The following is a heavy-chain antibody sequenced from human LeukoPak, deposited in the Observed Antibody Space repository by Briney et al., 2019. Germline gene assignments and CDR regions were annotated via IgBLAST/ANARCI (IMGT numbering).Heavy chain of an antibody. J-gene: IGHJ3*02. D-gene: IGHD3-22*01. CDR1: GGSISSYY. V-gene: IGHV4-59*01. CDR2: IYYSGST. Sequence: SETLSPTCTVSGGSISSYYWSWIRQPPGKGLEWIGYIYYSGSTNYNPSLKSRVTMSVDTSKNQFSLKLSSVTAADTAVYYCARDGYYYDSSGYYAFDIWGQGTMVTVSS. CDR3: ARDGYYYDSSGYYAFDI.